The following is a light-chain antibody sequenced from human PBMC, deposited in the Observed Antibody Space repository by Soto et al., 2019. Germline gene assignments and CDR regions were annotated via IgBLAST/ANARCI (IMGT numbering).Light chain of an antibody. CDR3: QQSYSNFWT. J-gene: IGKJ1*01. V-gene: IGKV1-39*01. CDR1: QYISTF. Sequence: DIQMTQSPSSLSAFVGDRVTITCRTSQYISTFLNWYQVKPGKAPKLLINAASSLQTGVPSRFTGSGSGTEFTLTISSLQPEDFAIYYCQQSYSNFWTFGQGTKVEIK. CDR2: AAS.